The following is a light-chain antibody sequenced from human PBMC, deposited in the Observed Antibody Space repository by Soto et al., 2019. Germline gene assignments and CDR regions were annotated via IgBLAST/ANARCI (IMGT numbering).Light chain of an antibody. CDR2: QDN. CDR1: KLGDKY. Sequence: SYELTQPPSVPVSPGQTASITCSADKLGDKYACWYQQKPGQSPVLVIYQDNKRPSGIPERFSGSNSGNTATLTISGTQAMDEADYYCQAWDSSTVVFGGGTKVTVL. CDR3: QAWDSSTVV. J-gene: IGLJ2*01. V-gene: IGLV3-1*01.